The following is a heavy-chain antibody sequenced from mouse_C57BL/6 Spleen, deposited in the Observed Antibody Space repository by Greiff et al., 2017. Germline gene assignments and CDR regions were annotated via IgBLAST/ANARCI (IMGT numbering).Heavy chain of an antibody. CDR3: ARVNHWYFYV. CDR1: GFTFSDYY. J-gene: IGHJ1*03. V-gene: IGHV5-12*01. CDR2: ISNGGGST. Sequence: EVQGVESGGGLVQPGGSLKLSCAVSGFTFSDYYMYWVRQTPEKRLVWVAYISNGGGSTYYPDTVKGRVTISRDNAKNTLYLQMSRLKSEDTAMYYCARVNHWYFYVWGTGTTVTVSS.